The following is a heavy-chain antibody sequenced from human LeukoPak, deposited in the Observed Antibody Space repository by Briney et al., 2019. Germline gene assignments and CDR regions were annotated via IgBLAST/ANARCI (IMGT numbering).Heavy chain of an antibody. CDR1: GDIFRRYG. V-gene: IGHV1-18*04. D-gene: IGHD1-1*01. J-gene: IGHJ6*02. CDR3: ARPYSANWHPHPYRMDV. Sequence: ASVKVSCKASGDIFRRYGVTWARQAPGQGPDWMGWVKPYNGDPEYAQKFQGRVTMSTDTSTDTSYMELRSLGSDDTAVYYCARPYSANWHPHPYRMDVWGQGTTVIVSS. CDR2: VKPYNGDP.